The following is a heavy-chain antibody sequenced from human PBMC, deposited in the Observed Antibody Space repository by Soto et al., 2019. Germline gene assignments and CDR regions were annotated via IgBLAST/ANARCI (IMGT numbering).Heavy chain of an antibody. Sequence: ASVKVSCKASGFTFTSSAMQWVRQARGQRLEWIGWIVVGSGNTNYAQKFQERVTITRDMSTSTAYMELSSLRSEDTAVYYCAAGASAVSLFDYWGQGTLVTVSS. CDR1: GFTFTSSA. CDR3: AAGASAVSLFDY. V-gene: IGHV1-58*02. CDR2: IVVGSGNT. J-gene: IGHJ4*02. D-gene: IGHD6-19*01.